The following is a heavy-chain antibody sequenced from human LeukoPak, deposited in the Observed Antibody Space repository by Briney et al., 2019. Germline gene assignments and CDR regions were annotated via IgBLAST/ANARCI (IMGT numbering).Heavy chain of an antibody. CDR2: IYYSGST. J-gene: IGHJ4*02. V-gene: IGHV4-59*01. D-gene: IGHD1-7*01. Sequence: SETLSLTCTVSGGYISSYYWSWIRQPPGKGLEWTGYIYYSGSTNYNPSLKSRVTISVDTSKNQFSLKLSSVTAADTAVYYCASLANWNYVYWGQGTPVTVSS. CDR3: ASLANWNYVY. CDR1: GGYISSYY.